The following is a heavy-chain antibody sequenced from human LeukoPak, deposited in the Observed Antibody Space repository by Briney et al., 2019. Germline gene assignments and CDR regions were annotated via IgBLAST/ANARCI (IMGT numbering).Heavy chain of an antibody. CDR3: ARHRGYYYGSGSYPYYFDY. CDR2: IYYSGST. D-gene: IGHD3-10*01. J-gene: IGHJ4*02. Sequence: SETLSLTCTVSGGSISSSSYYWGWIRQPPGKGLEWIGRIYYSGSTYYNPSLKSRVSISVVTSKNQFSLKLSSVTAADTAVYYCARHRGYYYGSGSYPYYFDYWGQGTLVTVSS. V-gene: IGHV4-39*01. CDR1: GGSISSSSYY.